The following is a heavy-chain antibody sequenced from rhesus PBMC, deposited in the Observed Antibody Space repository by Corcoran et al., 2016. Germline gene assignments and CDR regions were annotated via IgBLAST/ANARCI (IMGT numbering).Heavy chain of an antibody. D-gene: IGHD2-39*02. V-gene: IGHV3S18*01. J-gene: IGHJ6*01. CDR3: ARRAFVVVVSARSTVLDS. CDR1: GFSFSYYS. Sequence: EVQLVESGGGLAKPGGSLRLSCAASGFSFSYYSMSWVRQAPGKGLEWISGINSAGSSTYYADSDKCRYTITRENAKNTLYLQIDSRRAEDTAVYYCARRAFVVVVSARSTVLDSWGQGVVVTVSS. CDR2: INSAGSST.